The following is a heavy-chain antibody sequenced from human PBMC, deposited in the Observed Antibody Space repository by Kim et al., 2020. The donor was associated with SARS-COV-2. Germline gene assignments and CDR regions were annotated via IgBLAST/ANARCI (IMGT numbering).Heavy chain of an antibody. J-gene: IGHJ3*01. CDR2: INAGNGNT. D-gene: IGHD3-22*01. Sequence: ASVKVSCKASGYTLTTYAMHWVRQAPGQRLEWMGWINAGNGNTKYSQKFQGRVTITRDTSASTAYMELSSRRSEDTAGYYCARAGLGYYDSSGYWNDAF. CDR1: GYTLTTYA. CDR3: ARAGLGYYDSSGYWNDAF. V-gene: IGHV1-3*01.